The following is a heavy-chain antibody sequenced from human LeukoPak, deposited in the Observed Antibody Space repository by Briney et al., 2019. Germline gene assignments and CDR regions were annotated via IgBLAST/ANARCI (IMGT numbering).Heavy chain of an antibody. D-gene: IGHD2-15*01. Sequence: MSSETLSLTCTVSGGSISSGGYYWSWIRQHPGKGLEWIGYIYYSGSTYYNPSLKSRVTISVDTSKNQFSLTLSSVTAADTAVYYCARQGYSFHFDYWGQGTLVTVSS. CDR3: ARQGYSFHFDY. J-gene: IGHJ4*02. V-gene: IGHV4-31*03. CDR2: IYYSGST. CDR1: GGSISSGGYY.